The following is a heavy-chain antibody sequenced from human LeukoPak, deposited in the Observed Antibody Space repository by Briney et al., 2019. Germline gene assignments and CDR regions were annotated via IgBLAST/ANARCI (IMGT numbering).Heavy chain of an antibody. J-gene: IGHJ6*03. Sequence: ASVKVSCKASGYTFTNYDINWVRQATGQGLEWMGWMNPNSGNTGYAQKFQGRVTITRDTSISTAYMELSSLRSEDTAVYYCARAPQWLGHYYYMDVWGRGATVTVSS. CDR3: ARAPQWLGHYYYMDV. D-gene: IGHD6-19*01. CDR1: GYTFTNYD. CDR2: MNPNSGNT. V-gene: IGHV1-8*03.